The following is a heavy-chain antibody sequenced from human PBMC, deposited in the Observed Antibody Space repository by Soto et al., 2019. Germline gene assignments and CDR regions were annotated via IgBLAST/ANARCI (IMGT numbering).Heavy chain of an antibody. Sequence: QVQLVESGGGVVQPGRSLRLSYAASGFTFSSYGMHWVRQAPGKGLEWVTVISYDGNVAYYADSVKGRFTISRDNSKNTLYLQMHSLRTEDTAMYYCAKEGPITNWYFDYWGQGTLVTVSS. CDR3: AKEGPITNWYFDY. J-gene: IGHJ4*02. D-gene: IGHD1-1*01. CDR2: ISYDGNVA. CDR1: GFTFSSYG. V-gene: IGHV3-30*18.